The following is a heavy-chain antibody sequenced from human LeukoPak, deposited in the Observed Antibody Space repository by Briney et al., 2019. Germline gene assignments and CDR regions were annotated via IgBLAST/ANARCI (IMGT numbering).Heavy chain of an antibody. J-gene: IGHJ6*02. CDR2: MNPNSGNT. CDR1: GYTFTSYD. CDR3: ARPRYRGSYGYYYYGMDV. V-gene: IGHV1-8*01. Sequence: GASVKVSCKASGYTFTSYDINWVRQATGQGLEWMGWMNPNSGNTGYAQKFQGRVTTTRNTSISTAYMELSSLRSEDTAVYYCARPRYRGSYGYYYYGMDVWGQGTTVTVSS. D-gene: IGHD1-26*01.